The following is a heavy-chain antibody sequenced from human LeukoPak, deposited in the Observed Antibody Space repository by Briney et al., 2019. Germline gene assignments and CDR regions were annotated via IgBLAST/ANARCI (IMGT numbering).Heavy chain of an antibody. CDR3: ARDGYSSGWPFDY. CDR2: IYTSGST. V-gene: IGHV4-4*07. Sequence: SETLSLTCTVSGGSISSYYWSWIRQPAGEGLEWIGRIYTSGSTNYNPSLKSRVTMSVDTSKNQFSQTLSSVTAADTAVYYCARDGYSSGWPFDYWGQGTLVTVSS. CDR1: GGSISSYY. J-gene: IGHJ4*02. D-gene: IGHD6-19*01.